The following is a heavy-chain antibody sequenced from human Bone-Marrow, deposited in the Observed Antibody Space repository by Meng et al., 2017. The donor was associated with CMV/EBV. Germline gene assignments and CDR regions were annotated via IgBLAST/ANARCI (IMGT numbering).Heavy chain of an antibody. CDR1: GFTFSSYA. CDR3: AREYSSYYYYYYGMDV. V-gene: IGHV3-30-3*01. CDR2: ISYDGSNK. D-gene: IGHD6-6*01. Sequence: GESLKISCAASGFTFSSYAMHWVRQAPGKGLEWVAVISYDGSNKYYADSVKGRFTISRDNSKNTLYLQMNSLRAEDTAVYFCAREYSSYYYYYYGMDVWGQGTTVTVSS. J-gene: IGHJ6*02.